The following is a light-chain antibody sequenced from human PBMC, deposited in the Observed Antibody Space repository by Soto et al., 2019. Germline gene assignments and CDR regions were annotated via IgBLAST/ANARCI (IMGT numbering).Light chain of an antibody. J-gene: IGLJ1*01. Sequence: LSQPASMSGSPGRSITIPCTGASSDIGLYNYVSWYQHHPGKAPKLLISEVNVRPSGLSDRFSASKAGNTASLTISGLQPEDEAYYYCSSLSTTSTPIVFGSGTKVTVL. CDR1: SSDIGLYNY. CDR2: EVN. CDR3: SSLSTTSTPIV. V-gene: IGLV2-14*01.